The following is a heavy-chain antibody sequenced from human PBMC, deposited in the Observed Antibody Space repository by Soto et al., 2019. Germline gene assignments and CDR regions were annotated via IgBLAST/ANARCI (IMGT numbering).Heavy chain of an antibody. CDR2: IWSDGSNR. CDR1: GFTFTTYG. V-gene: IGHV3-33*01. J-gene: IGHJ5*02. Sequence: QVQLEESGGGVVQPGRSLRLSCAASGFTFTTYGFHWVRQAPGKGLEWVALIWSDGSNRYYADSVKGRFTISRDNFKNTLYLQMNSLRAEDTAVYYCAREGHEGWFDPWGQGTLVTVSS. CDR3: AREGHEGWFDP.